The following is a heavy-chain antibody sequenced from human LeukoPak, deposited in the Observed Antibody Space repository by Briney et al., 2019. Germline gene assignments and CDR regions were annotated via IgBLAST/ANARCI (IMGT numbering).Heavy chain of an antibody. J-gene: IGHJ3*02. CDR1: GFTFSSYS. CDR2: ISSSSSTI. V-gene: IGHV3-48*04. Sequence: GGSLRLSCAASGFTFSSYSMNWVRQAPGKGLEWVSYISSSSSTIYYADSVKGRFTISRDNAKNSLYLQMNSLRAEDTAVYYCARDTPGSYYKGAFDIWGQGTMVTVSS. CDR3: ARDTPGSYYKGAFDI. D-gene: IGHD3-10*01.